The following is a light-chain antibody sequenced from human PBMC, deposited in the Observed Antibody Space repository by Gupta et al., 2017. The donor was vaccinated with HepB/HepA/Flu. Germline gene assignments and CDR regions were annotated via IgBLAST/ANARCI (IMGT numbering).Light chain of an antibody. CDR3: QQYNYYPLT. CDR2: KAS. CDR1: QSISSW. V-gene: IGKV1-5*03. J-gene: IGKJ4*01. Sequence: DIQMTQSPSSLSAYVGDRVTITCRDSQSISSWLAWYQQKPGKAPKLLIYKASNLESGVPSRFSGSGSGTEFTLAISSLQPDDFATYYCQQYNYYPLTFGGGTNVEIK.